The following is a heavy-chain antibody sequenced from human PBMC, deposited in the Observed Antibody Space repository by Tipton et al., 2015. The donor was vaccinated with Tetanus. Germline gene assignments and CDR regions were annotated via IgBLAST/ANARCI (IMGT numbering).Heavy chain of an antibody. J-gene: IGHJ4*02. D-gene: IGHD1-14*01. V-gene: IGHV4-59*01. Sequence: LRLSCAGSGFTFSGFYMSWIRQPPGKGLEWIGYIYYSGSTNYNPSLKSRVTISVDTSKNQFSLKLSSVTAADTAVYYCARGTGDYWGQGTLVTVSS. CDR1: GFTFSGFY. CDR2: IYYSGST. CDR3: ARGTGDY.